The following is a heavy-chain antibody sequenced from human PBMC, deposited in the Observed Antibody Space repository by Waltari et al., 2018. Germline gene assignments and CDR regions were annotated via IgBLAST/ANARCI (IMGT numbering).Heavy chain of an antibody. Sequence: QVQLQESGPGLVKPSETLSLTCTVSGGSISSSYWSWIRQPPGKGLEWIGYTYYSGSTNYNPSLKSRVTISVDTSKNQFSLKLSSVTAADTAVYYCARQASYGDYFDYWGQGTLVTVSS. CDR3: ARQASYGDYFDY. D-gene: IGHD4-17*01. V-gene: IGHV4-59*08. CDR1: GGSISSSY. CDR2: TYYSGST. J-gene: IGHJ4*02.